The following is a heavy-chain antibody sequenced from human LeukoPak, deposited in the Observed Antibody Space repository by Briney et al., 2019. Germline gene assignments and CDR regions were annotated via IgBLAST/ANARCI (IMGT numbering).Heavy chain of an antibody. J-gene: IGHJ4*02. D-gene: IGHD6-19*01. CDR2: IYTSGST. Sequence: SQTLSLTCTVSGGSISSGSYYWSWIRQTAGKGLEWIGRIYTSGSTNYNPSLKSRVTISVDTSKNQFSLKLSSVTAADTAVYYCARGSSGWYANRYYFDYWGQGTLVTVSS. CDR1: GGSISSGSYY. CDR3: ARGSSGWYANRYYFDY. V-gene: IGHV4-61*02.